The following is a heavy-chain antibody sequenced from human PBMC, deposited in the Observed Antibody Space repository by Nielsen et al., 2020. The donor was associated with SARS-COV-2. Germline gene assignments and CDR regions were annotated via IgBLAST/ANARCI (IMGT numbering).Heavy chain of an antibody. CDR2: IIPIFRTP. Sequence: SVKVSCKASGGTFSSNYVISWVRQAPGQGLEWMGGIIPIFRTPNYAQKFQGRVTITADEYRTTVFLEVSSLRFDDTAVYYCAREESSSSSSRWYFDLWGRGTVVTVSS. CDR1: GGTFSSNYV. CDR3: AREESSSSSSRWYFDL. J-gene: IGHJ2*01. V-gene: IGHV1-69*13. D-gene: IGHD6-6*01.